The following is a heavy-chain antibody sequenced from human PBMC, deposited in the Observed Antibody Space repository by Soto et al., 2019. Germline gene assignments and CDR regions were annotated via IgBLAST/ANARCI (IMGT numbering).Heavy chain of an antibody. Sequence: GGSLRLSCAASGFTFSSYDMHWVRQVAGKGLEWVAAIGTVDDTYYLDSVKGRFTISRENAKNSLYLQMNSLRAGDTAVYYCAREFKYNSGGHYYDGVDVWGQGTTVTVYS. CDR1: GFTFSSYD. V-gene: IGHV3-13*01. CDR3: AREFKYNSGGHYYDGVDV. J-gene: IGHJ6*02. CDR2: IGTVDDT. D-gene: IGHD2-15*01.